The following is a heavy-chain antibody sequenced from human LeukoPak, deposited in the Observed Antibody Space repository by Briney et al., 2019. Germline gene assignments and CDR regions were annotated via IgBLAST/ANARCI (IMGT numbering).Heavy chain of an antibody. J-gene: IGHJ4*02. V-gene: IGHV4-59*02. D-gene: IGHD1-26*01. CDR2: TYHTGST. CDR3: ARDRGSTGYYYLDS. Sequence: SETLSLTCSVSGGPVTEYYWSWIRQPPGKGLEWIGYTYHTGSTNYSPSLKSRVTMSVDASRNQFSLKLVSVTAADTAVHYCARDRGSTGYYYLDSWGQGILVTVSS. CDR1: GGPVTEYY.